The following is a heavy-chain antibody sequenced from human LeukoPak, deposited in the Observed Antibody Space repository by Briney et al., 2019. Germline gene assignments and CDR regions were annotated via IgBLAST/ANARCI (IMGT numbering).Heavy chain of an antibody. CDR3: AKNSGWYFFDY. CDR1: GFTFNDYG. V-gene: IGHV3-23*01. Sequence: GGSLRLSCAASGFTFNDYGMSWVRQAPGKGLEWVSAISGSGGSTYYADSVKGRFTISRDNSKNTLYLQMNSLRAEDTAVYYCAKNSGWYFFDYWGQGTLVTVSS. CDR2: ISGSGGST. J-gene: IGHJ4*02. D-gene: IGHD6-19*01.